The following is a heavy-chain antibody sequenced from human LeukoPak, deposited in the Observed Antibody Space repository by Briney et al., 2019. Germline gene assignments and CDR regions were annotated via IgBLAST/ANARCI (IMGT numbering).Heavy chain of an antibody. CDR3: TRPKDSGSHLFLFDY. Sequence: ASVKVSCKASGYTFTSYYMHWVRQAPGQGLEWMGIINPSDGSTNYAQKFQGRVTMTRDRSRSTVYLELSSLRSEDTAVYYCTRPKDSGSHLFLFDYWAREPWSPSPQ. D-gene: IGHD1-26*01. CDR1: GYTFTSYY. CDR2: INPSDGST. J-gene: IGHJ4*02. V-gene: IGHV1-46*01.